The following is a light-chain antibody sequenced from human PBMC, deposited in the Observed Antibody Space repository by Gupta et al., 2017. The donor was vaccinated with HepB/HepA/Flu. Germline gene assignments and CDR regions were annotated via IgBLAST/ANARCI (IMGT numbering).Light chain of an antibody. CDR2: TAS. CDR1: QGIGTD. V-gene: IGKV1-6*01. CDR3: RQDDSYPPT. Sequence: AIQLCQSPSSLSASVGDRVTITCRASQGIGTDLGWYQQKPGKAPQRLIYTASRLQSWGPSRFRGSGAGRDFTLTINNLEPEDFATDYCRQDDSYPPTFGGGTKVDIK. J-gene: IGKJ4*01.